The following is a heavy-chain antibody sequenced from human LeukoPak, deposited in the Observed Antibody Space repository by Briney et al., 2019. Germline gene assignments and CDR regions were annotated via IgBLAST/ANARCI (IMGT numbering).Heavy chain of an antibody. CDR1: GFTFNAFG. V-gene: IGHV3-53*01. D-gene: IGHD6-19*01. Sequence: PGGSLRLSCAASGFTFNAFGMNWVRQAPGKGLEWVSVLYTSGNTDYADSVKGRFTISRDNSKNTLYLQMNSLRAEDTALYYCAKKAVALDYWGQGTLVTVSS. CDR2: LYTSGNT. CDR3: AKKAVALDY. J-gene: IGHJ4*02.